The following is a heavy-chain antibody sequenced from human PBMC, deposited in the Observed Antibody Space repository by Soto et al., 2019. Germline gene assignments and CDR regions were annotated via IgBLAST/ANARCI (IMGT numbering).Heavy chain of an antibody. CDR3: ARGLGELSLYVDY. D-gene: IGHD3-16*02. Sequence: EVQLVESGGGLVQPGGSLRLSCAASGFTFSSYSMNWARQAPGKGLEWVSYISSSSSTIYYADSVKGRFTISRDNAKNSLYLQMNSLRAEDTAVYYCARGLGELSLYVDYWGQGTLVTVSS. CDR1: GFTFSSYS. CDR2: ISSSSSTI. V-gene: IGHV3-48*01. J-gene: IGHJ4*02.